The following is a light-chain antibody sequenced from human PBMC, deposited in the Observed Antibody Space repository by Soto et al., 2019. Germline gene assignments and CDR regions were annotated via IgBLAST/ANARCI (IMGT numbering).Light chain of an antibody. J-gene: IGKJ4*01. CDR1: QVISSW. V-gene: IGKV1-12*01. CDR3: HQASSFPLT. Sequence: DIQMTQSPSSVSASVGDTVTITCRASQVISSWLAWYQHKPGGAPKLMIYKASNLQTGVPSRFSGSGSETDSNFTLTISNLQPEDFATYYCHQASSFPLTFGGGTKVEIK. CDR2: KAS.